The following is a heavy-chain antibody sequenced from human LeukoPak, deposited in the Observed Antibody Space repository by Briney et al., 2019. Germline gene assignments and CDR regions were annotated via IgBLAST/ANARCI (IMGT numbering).Heavy chain of an antibody. CDR3: ARGPVAAAPAASNFDL. CDR2: IYYSGGT. V-gene: IGHV4-34*01. Sequence: PSETLSLTCAVYGGSFSGYYWSWIRHPPGKGLEWIGHIYYSGGTNYNPPPKSRVTISVDTSKNQFSLKLSSVTAADTAVYYCARGPVAAAPAASNFDLWGRGTLVTVSS. J-gene: IGHJ2*01. D-gene: IGHD6-13*01. CDR1: GGSFSGYY.